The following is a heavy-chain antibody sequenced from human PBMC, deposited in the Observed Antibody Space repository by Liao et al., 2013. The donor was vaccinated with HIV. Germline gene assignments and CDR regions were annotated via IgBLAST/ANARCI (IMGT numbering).Heavy chain of an antibody. CDR2: IYTSGST. Sequence: QLQLQESGPGLVKPSETLSLTCTVSGGSISSGSYYWSWIRQPAGKGLEWIGRIYTSGSTNYNPSLKSRVTISVDTSKNQFSLKLSSVTAADTAVYYCARDRIFWSGYHYYYMDVWGKGTTVTVSS. J-gene: IGHJ6*03. CDR3: ARDRIFWSGYHYYYMDV. CDR1: GGSISSGSYY. D-gene: IGHD3-3*01. V-gene: IGHV4-61*02.